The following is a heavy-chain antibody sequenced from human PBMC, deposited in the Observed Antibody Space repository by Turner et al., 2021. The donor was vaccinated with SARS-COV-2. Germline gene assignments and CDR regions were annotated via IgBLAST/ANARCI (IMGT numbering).Heavy chain of an antibody. Sequence: QVQLVESGGGVVQPGRSLRLSCAAFGFTFSSYGMHWVRQAPGKGLEWVAVIWYDGSNKYYADSVKGRFTISRDNSKNTLYLQMNSLTAEDTAVYYCARDPNAGYYYMDVWGKGTTVTVSS. D-gene: IGHD2-8*01. CDR1: GFTFSSYG. CDR2: IWYDGSNK. V-gene: IGHV3-33*01. J-gene: IGHJ6*03. CDR3: ARDPNAGYYYMDV.